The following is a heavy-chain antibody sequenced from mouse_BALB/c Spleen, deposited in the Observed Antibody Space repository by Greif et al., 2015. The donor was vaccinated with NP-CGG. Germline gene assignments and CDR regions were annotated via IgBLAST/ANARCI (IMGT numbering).Heavy chain of an antibody. CDR2: IDPSDSYT. CDR1: GYTFTSYW. V-gene: IGHV1-69*02. D-gene: IGHD1-2*01. CDR3: ARAGYYGLDY. J-gene: IGHJ2*01. Sequence: VQLQQSGAELVKPGASVKLSCKASGYTFTSYWMHWVKQRPGQGLEWIGEIDPSDSYTNYNQKFKGKATLTVDKSSSTAYMQLSSLTSEDSAVYYCARAGYYGLDYWGQGTTLTVSS.